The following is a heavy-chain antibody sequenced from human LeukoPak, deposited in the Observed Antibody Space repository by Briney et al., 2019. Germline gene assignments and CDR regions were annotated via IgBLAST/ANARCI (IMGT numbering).Heavy chain of an antibody. CDR1: GFTFSNFW. Sequence: GGSLRLSCTVSGFTFSNFWMSWVRQAPGKGLQWVANTNQDGGEKYYVDSVKGRFTISRDDAKTSVYLQMNSLRAEDTAVYYCARDQSGGPGRSVVPAAILDYWGQGTLVTVSS. D-gene: IGHD2-2*02. CDR2: TNQDGGEK. V-gene: IGHV3-7*01. J-gene: IGHJ4*02. CDR3: ARDQSGGPGRSVVPAAILDY.